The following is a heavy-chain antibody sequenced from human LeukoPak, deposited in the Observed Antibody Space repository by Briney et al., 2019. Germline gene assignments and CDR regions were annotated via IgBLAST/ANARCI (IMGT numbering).Heavy chain of an antibody. CDR3: ARSGYFYGGPDY. V-gene: IGHV4-59*11. CDR2: IFYTGST. Sequence: PSETLSLTCTVSGASINSHYWTWIRQPPGKGLEWIGYIFYTGSTQYSPSFKCRVSISLDTANNQFSLRLTSATAADTAVYYCARSGYFYGGPDYWGQGTLVTVSS. J-gene: IGHJ4*02. CDR1: GASINSHY. D-gene: IGHD5-18*01.